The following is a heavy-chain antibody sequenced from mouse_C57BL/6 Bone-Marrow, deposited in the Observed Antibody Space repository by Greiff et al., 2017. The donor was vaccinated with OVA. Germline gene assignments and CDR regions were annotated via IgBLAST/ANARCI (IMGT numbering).Heavy chain of an antibody. Sequence: EVQRVESGGGLVQPGGSMKLSCVASGFTFSNYWMNWVRQSPEKGLEWVAQISFKSDNYATHYAESVKGSFTISREYSKSSFYLQMNNLKAEDTEIYYCAGHYSSSYGHDWGQGTTLTVSS. J-gene: IGHJ2*01. CDR1: GFTFSNYW. D-gene: IGHD1-1*01. CDR2: ISFKSDNYAT. CDR3: AGHYSSSYGHD. V-gene: IGHV6-3*01.